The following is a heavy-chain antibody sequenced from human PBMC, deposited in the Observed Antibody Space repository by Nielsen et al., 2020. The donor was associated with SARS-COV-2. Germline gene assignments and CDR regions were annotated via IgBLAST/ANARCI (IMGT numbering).Heavy chain of an antibody. CDR1: GCSISSGGYY. CDR2: IYFSGRT. CDR3: ARESSGYDHYNYGMDV. V-gene: IGHV4-31*03. J-gene: IGHJ6*02. D-gene: IGHD5-12*01. Sequence: SETLSLTCTVSGCSISSGGYYWSWILHHPGKGLEWIGYIYFSGRTCYNPSLKSRVTISVDTSKNQFSLSLRSVTAADTAVYYCARESSGYDHYNYGMDVWGQGTTVTVSS.